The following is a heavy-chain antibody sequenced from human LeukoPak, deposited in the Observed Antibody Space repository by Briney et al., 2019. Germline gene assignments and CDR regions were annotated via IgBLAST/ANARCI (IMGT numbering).Heavy chain of an antibody. CDR2: IYHSGST. CDR3: ARGATVTQFDY. J-gene: IGHJ4*02. CDR1: GGSISSGGYS. Sequence: SRTLSLTCAVSGGSISSGGYSWSWIRQPPGQGLEWIGYIYHSGSTYYNPSLKSRVTISVDRSKNQFSLKLSSVTAADTAVYYCARGATVTQFDYWGQGTLVTVSS. V-gene: IGHV4-30-2*01. D-gene: IGHD4-17*01.